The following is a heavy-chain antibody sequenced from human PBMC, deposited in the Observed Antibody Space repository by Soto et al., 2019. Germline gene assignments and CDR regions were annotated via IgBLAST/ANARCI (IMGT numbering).Heavy chain of an antibody. Sequence: EVQLVQSGAEVKKPGESLRISCKGSGYSFTSYWIRWVRQMPGKGLEWMGRIDPSDSYTNYSPSFQGHVTISADKSISTAYLQWSSLKASDTAMYYCARRLDSSGYYYYGMDVWGQGTTVTVSS. D-gene: IGHD6-19*01. CDR3: ARRLDSSGYYYYGMDV. CDR2: IDPSDSYT. V-gene: IGHV5-10-1*03. J-gene: IGHJ6*02. CDR1: GYSFTSYW.